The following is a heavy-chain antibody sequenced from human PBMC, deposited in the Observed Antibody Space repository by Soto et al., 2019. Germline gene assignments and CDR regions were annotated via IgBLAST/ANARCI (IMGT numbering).Heavy chain of an antibody. CDR3: ARPYDDYGDYAFDY. D-gene: IGHD4-17*01. J-gene: IGHJ4*02. Sequence: PSETLCLTCTVAGGSIGRSYWSWIRQPPGKGLEWIGYIYNSGSTNYNPSLKSRVTISVDTSRNQVSLKVSSVTAADTAVYYCARPYDDYGDYAFDYWGQGTLVTVSS. CDR1: GGSIGRSY. CDR2: IYNSGST. V-gene: IGHV4-59*08.